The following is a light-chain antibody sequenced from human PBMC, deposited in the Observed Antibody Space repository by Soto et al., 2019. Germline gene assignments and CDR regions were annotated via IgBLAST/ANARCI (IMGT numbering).Light chain of an antibody. J-gene: IGKJ1*01. V-gene: IGKV3-20*01. CDR3: QQYGSSPRT. Sequence: EIVLTQSPGTLSLSPGERATLSCRASQSVTSNYLAWYKQRPGQAPRLLIYDASSRATGIPDRFSGSGSGTDFNLTISRLEREDFAVYHCQQYGSSPRTFGQGTKVDIK. CDR2: DAS. CDR1: QSVTSNY.